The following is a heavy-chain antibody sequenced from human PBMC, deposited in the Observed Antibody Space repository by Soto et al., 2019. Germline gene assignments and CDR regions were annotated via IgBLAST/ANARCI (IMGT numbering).Heavy chain of an antibody. CDR2: LSNTGRRT. CDR1: VFPFGANA. CDR3: ATEMGATQGPFDN. J-gene: IGHJ4*02. Sequence: GGSLRLSCVVSVFPFGANAMSWVRQAPGKGLEWVSGLSNTGRRTSYADSVKGRFDISRDNSENTVYLQMNSLRVEDTAVYYCATEMGATQGPFDNWGQGTLVTVSS. D-gene: IGHD1-26*01. V-gene: IGHV3-23*01.